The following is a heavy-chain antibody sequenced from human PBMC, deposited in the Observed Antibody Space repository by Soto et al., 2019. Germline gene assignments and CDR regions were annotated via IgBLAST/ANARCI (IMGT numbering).Heavy chain of an antibody. CDR2: TGGGGVST. J-gene: IGHJ3*02. CDR3: AKIVGGGSHHDAFDI. D-gene: IGHD2-15*01. CDR1: GFTFRSYA. Sequence: EVQLLESGGGLVEPGGSLRLSCAATGFTFRSYAMTWVRQAPGKGLEWVSYTGGGGVSTYYADSVKGRFTSSRDDSKNTLYLQMSSLRAEDTALYYCAKIVGGGSHHDAFDIWGQGTMLTVSS. V-gene: IGHV3-23*01.